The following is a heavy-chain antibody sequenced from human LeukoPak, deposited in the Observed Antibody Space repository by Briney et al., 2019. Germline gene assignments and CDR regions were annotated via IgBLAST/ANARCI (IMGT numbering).Heavy chain of an antibody. D-gene: IGHD1-26*01. CDR2: IYYSGST. Sequence: SETLSLTCTVSGGSISSSSYYWGWIRQPPGKGLEWIGSIYYSGSTYYNPSLKSRVTISIDTSKNQFSLKLSSVTAADTAVYYCARCTSREVAPFDYWGQGTLVTVSS. V-gene: IGHV4-39*07. CDR3: ARCTSREVAPFDY. CDR1: GGSISSSSYY. J-gene: IGHJ4*02.